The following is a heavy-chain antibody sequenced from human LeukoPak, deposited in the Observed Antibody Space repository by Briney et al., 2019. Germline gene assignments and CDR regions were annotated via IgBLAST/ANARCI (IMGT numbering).Heavy chain of an antibody. CDR1: GGSISSGGYY. D-gene: IGHD2-2*02. V-gene: IGHV4-31*03. CDR2: IYYSGST. Sequence: SQTLSLTCTVSGGSISSGGYYWSWIRQHPGKGLEWIGYIYYSGSTYYNPSLKSRATISVDTSKNQFSLKLSSVTAADTAVYYCARTRGRTPYCSSTSCYIHYFDYWGQGTLVTVSS. CDR3: ARTRGRTPYCSSTSCYIHYFDY. J-gene: IGHJ4*02.